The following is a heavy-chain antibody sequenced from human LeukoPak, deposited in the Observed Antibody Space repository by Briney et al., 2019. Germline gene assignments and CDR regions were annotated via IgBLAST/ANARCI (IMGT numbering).Heavy chain of an antibody. Sequence: SETLSLTCSVYGGSISSGSYYWSWIRQPAGKGLEWIGRIYTSGSTNYNPSLKSRVTISVDTSKNQFSLKLSSVTAADTAVYYCATVDTDAFDIWGQGTMVTVSS. J-gene: IGHJ3*02. CDR3: ATVDTDAFDI. D-gene: IGHD5-18*01. V-gene: IGHV4-61*02. CDR1: GGSISSGSYY. CDR2: IYTSGST.